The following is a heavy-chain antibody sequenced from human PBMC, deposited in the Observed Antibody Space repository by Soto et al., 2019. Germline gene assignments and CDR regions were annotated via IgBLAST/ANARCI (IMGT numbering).Heavy chain of an antibody. CDR1: GYTFTGYY. Sequence: ASVKVSCKASGYTFTGYYIHWVRQAPGQGLEWIGWINPNSGGTNYAQNFQGWVTMTRDTSISTAYMELSRLRSDDTAVYYCARDSSGWYFDYWGQGTLVTVSS. CDR2: INPNSGGT. J-gene: IGHJ4*02. CDR3: ARDSSGWYFDY. V-gene: IGHV1-2*04. D-gene: IGHD6-19*01.